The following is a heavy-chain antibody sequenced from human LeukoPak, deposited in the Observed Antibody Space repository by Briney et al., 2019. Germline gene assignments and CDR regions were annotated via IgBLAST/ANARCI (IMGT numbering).Heavy chain of an antibody. J-gene: IGHJ4*02. CDR1: GFTFGDYA. CDR3: TRVEEARADFDY. CDR2: IRSKAYGGTT. Sequence: PGGSLRLSCTASGFTFGDYAMSWFRQAPGKGREWVGFIRSKAYGGTTEYAASVKGRFTISRDDSKSIAYLQMNSLKTEDTAVYYCTRVEEARADFDYWGQGTLVTVSS. V-gene: IGHV3-49*03.